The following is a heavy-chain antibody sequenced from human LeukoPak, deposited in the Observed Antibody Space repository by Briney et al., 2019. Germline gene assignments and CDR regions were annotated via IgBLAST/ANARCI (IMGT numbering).Heavy chain of an antibody. CDR3: ARKDGSGMFFDY. CDR2: TYYRSKWFN. D-gene: IGHD3-10*01. J-gene: IGHJ4*02. CDR1: GDNVSSNSAA. V-gene: IGHV6-1*01. Sequence: SQTLSLTCAISGDNVSSNSAAWNWIRQSPSRGLEWLGRTYYRSKWFNDYAVSVRSRLTINPDTPKNQFSLQLNSVTPEDTAVYYCARKDGSGMFFDYWGQGTLVTVSS.